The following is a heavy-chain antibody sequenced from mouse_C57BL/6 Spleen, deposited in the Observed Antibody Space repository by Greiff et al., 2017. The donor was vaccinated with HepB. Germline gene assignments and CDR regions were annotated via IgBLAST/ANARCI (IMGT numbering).Heavy chain of an antibody. CDR2: INPNNGGT. CDR3: ARWDYYGPYYAMDY. J-gene: IGHJ4*01. V-gene: IGHV1-18*01. Sequence: VQLQQSGPELVKPGASVKIPCKASGYTFTDYNMDWVKQSHGKSLEWIGDINPNNGGTIYNQKFKGKAKLTVDKSSSTAYMELRSLTSEDTAVYYCARWDYYGPYYAMDYWGQGTSVTVSS. D-gene: IGHD2-1*01. CDR1: GYTFTDYN.